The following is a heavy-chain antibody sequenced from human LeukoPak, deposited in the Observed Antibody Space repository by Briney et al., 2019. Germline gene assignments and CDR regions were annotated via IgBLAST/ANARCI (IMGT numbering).Heavy chain of an antibody. CDR3: ASQYYGSGSYYYGMDV. D-gene: IGHD3-10*01. CDR2: IYYSGST. Sequence: SETPSLTCTVSGGSISSYYWSWIRQPPGKGLEWIGYIYYSGSTNYNPSLKSRVTISVDTSKNQFSLKPSSVTAADTAVYYCASQYYGSGSYYYGMDVWGKGTTVTVSS. CDR1: GGSISSYY. V-gene: IGHV4-59*01. J-gene: IGHJ6*04.